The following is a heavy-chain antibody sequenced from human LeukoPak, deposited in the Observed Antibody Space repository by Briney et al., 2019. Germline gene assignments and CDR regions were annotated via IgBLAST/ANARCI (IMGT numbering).Heavy chain of an antibody. V-gene: IGHV1-69*02. CDR2: MVHIFCIA. CDR1: GGTFHSYN. J-gene: IGHJ4*02. CDR3: ERGRSSWYADY. D-gene: IGHD6-13*01. Sequence: SVNVSCKASGGTFHSYNLRWVRRAPAPGHECMGRMVHIFCIANYVQQFQGRVTITADTSTTTAYMELSSLRSEATAVYYWERGRSSWYADYWGQGTLVTVSS.